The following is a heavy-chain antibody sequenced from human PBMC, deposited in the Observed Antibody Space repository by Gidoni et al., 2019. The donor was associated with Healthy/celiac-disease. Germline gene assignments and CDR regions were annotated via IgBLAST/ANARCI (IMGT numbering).Heavy chain of an antibody. CDR3: AKAVGGVIVPFDY. J-gene: IGHJ4*02. Sequence: EVQLLESGGGLVQPGGSLSLSCAASGFTFSSYAMSWIRQAPGKGLEWFSAISGSGGSTYYADSVKGRFTISRDNSKNTLYLQMNSLRAEDTAVYYCAKAVGGVIVPFDYWGQGTLVTVSS. CDR2: ISGSGGST. CDR1: GFTFSSYA. V-gene: IGHV3-23*01. D-gene: IGHD3-16*02.